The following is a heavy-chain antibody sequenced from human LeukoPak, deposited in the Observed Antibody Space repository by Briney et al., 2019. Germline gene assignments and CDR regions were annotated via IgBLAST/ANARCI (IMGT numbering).Heavy chain of an antibody. D-gene: IGHD1-26*01. V-gene: IGHV4-39*07. Sequence: SETLSLTCTVSARSISSRSYFWGWIRQPPGKGLEWIGNIYYSGSTFYNPSLKSRVTISVDTSKNQFSLKLSAVTAAARAAVYCARGGGSYFLRWFDPWGQGTLVTVSS. CDR1: ARSISSRSYF. CDR2: IYYSGST. J-gene: IGHJ5*02. CDR3: ARGGGSYFLRWFDP.